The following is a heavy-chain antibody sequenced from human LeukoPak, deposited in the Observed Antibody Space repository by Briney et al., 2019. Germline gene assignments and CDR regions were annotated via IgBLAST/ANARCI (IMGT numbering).Heavy chain of an antibody. CDR1: GFTFSSYA. CDR3: AKDDRIQTRRYSYNY. Sequence: GGSLRLSCAASGFTFSSYAMSWVRQAPGKGLEWVSTISGSGGSTSYADSVKGRFTISRDNSQNTLYLQMNSLRAEDTAVYYCAKDDRIQTRRYSYNYWGQGTLVTVSS. CDR2: ISGSGGST. J-gene: IGHJ4*02. D-gene: IGHD5-18*01. V-gene: IGHV3-23*01.